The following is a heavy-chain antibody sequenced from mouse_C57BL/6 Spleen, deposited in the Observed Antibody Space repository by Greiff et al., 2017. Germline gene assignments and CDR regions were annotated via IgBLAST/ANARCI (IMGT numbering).Heavy chain of an antibody. V-gene: IGHV1-52*01. D-gene: IGHD2-3*01. J-gene: IGHJ2*01. CDR2: IDPSDSET. CDR1: GYTFTSYW. CDR3: ARYDGYYLDY. Sequence: QVQLQQPGAELVRPGSSVKLSCKASGYTFTSYWMHWVKQRPIQGLEWIGNIDPSDSETHYNQKLKGQATLTVDKSSSTAYMKLSSLTSEDSAVYYSARYDGYYLDYGGKGTTLTVSS.